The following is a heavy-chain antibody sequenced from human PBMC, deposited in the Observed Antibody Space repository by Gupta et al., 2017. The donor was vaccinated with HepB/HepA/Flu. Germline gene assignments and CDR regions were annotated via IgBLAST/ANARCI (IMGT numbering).Heavy chain of an antibody. V-gene: IGHV3-33*01. CDR3: ARGSESGDYD. CDR1: GFIFGNYG. CDR2: IWYDGSNE. Sequence: QVQLVESGGGVVQPGGSLRLSCEASGFIFGNYGMNWVRQALGKGPEWLAAIWYDGSNESYADSVKGRFTISRDNSKNTLYLQMNSLRVDDTAVYYCARGSESGDYDWGQGTLVTVSS. D-gene: IGHD4-17*01. J-gene: IGHJ4*02.